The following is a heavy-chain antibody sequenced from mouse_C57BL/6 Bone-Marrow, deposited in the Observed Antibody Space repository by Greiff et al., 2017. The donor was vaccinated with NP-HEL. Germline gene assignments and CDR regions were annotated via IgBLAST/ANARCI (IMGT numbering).Heavy chain of an antibody. V-gene: IGHV1-85*01. Sequence: LQQSGPELVKPGASVKLSCKASGYTFTSYDINWVKQRPGQGLEWIGWIYPRDGSTKYNEKFNGKATLTVDTSSSTAYRELHSLTSEDSAVYFCAGVITTVVADAMDYWGQGTSVTVSS. J-gene: IGHJ4*01. D-gene: IGHD1-1*01. CDR2: IYPRDGST. CDR3: AGVITTVVADAMDY. CDR1: GYTFTSYD.